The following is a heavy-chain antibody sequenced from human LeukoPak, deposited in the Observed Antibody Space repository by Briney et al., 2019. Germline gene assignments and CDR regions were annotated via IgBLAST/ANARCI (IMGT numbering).Heavy chain of an antibody. CDR3: AKDFPSSGYSDY. D-gene: IGHD3-22*01. CDR2: ISNDGSST. CDR1: GFNFNNYW. Sequence: PGGSLRLSCAASGFNFNNYWMHWVRQAPGKGLVWVSRISNDGSSTPYADSVKGRFTISRDNAKNTLYLQMNSLRAEDTAVYYCAKDFPSSGYSDYWGQGTLVTVSS. J-gene: IGHJ4*02. V-gene: IGHV3-74*01.